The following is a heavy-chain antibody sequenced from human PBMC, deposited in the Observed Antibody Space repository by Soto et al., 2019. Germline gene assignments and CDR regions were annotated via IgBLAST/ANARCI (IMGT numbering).Heavy chain of an antibody. CDR2: ISSSSSYI. V-gene: IGHV3-21*01. Sequence: GGSLRLSCAASGFTFSSYSMNWVRQAPGKGLEWVSSISSSSSYIYYADSVKGRFTISRDNAKNSLYLQMNSLRAEDTAVYYCASWGLGYCSGGSCLRDYFDYWGQGTLVTVSS. CDR1: GFTFSSYS. CDR3: ASWGLGYCSGGSCLRDYFDY. D-gene: IGHD2-15*01. J-gene: IGHJ4*02.